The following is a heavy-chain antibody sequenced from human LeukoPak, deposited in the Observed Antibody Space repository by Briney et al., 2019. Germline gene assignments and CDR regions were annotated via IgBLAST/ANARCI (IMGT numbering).Heavy chain of an antibody. CDR2: INHSGST. Sequence: SETLSLTCAVYGGSFSGYYWSWIRQPPGKGLEWIGEINHSGSTNYNPSLKSRVTISVDTSKNQFSLKLSSVTAADTAVYNCARSYYDILTGYWDAFDIWGQGTMVTVSS. CDR1: GGSFSGYY. D-gene: IGHD3-9*01. J-gene: IGHJ3*02. V-gene: IGHV4-34*01. CDR3: ARSYYDILTGYWDAFDI.